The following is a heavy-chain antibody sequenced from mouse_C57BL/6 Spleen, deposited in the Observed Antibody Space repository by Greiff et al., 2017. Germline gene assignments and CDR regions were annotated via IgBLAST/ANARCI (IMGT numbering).Heavy chain of an antibody. J-gene: IGHJ1*03. CDR1: GYAFTNYL. D-gene: IGHD2-3*01. CDR3: ARFDGYHWYFDV. CDR2: INPGSGGT. Sequence: QVQLKQSGAELVRPGTSVKVSCKASGYAFTNYLIEWVKQRPGQGLEWIGVINPGSGGTNYNEKFKGKATLTADKSSSTAYMQLSSLTSEDSAVYFCARFDGYHWYFDVWGTGTTVTVSS. V-gene: IGHV1-54*01.